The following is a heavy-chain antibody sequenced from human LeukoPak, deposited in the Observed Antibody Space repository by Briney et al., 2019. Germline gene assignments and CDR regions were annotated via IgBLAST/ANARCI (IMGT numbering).Heavy chain of an antibody. CDR2: ISGDGDST. D-gene: IGHD6-13*01. Sequence: GGSLRLSRAASGFTFDDYAMHWVRQAPGKGLEWVSLISGDGDSTYYADSVKGRFTISRDNSKNSLYLQMNSLRTEDTALYYCAKDRVAEAGLYWYFDLWGRGTLVTVSS. CDR1: GFTFDDYA. CDR3: AKDRVAEAGLYWYFDL. V-gene: IGHV3-43*02. J-gene: IGHJ2*01.